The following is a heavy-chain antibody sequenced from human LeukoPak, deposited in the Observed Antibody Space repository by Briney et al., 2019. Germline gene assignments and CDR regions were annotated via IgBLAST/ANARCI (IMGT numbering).Heavy chain of an antibody. J-gene: IGHJ4*02. CDR1: GFTLSSYA. V-gene: IGHV3-23*01. D-gene: IGHD3-9*01. CDR2: ISVSGNT. CDR3: TRVFATGPSFDY. Sequence: GGSLRLSCAASGFTLSSYAMSWVRQAPGKGLEWVSAISVSGNTYHADSVKGRFTISRDNAKNTLYLQMNSLRADDTAVYYCTRVFATGPSFDYWGQGTLVTVSS.